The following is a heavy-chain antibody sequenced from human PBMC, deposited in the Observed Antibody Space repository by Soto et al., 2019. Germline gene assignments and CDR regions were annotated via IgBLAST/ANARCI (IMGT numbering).Heavy chain of an antibody. CDR3: ATSLLWFGELRS. J-gene: IGHJ5*02. V-gene: IGHV3-66*01. CDR1: GITVSTSY. CDR2: TYSGGAT. D-gene: IGHD3-10*01. Sequence: EVQLVESGGGLVQPGGSLRLSCAASGITVSTSYMSWVRQAPGKGLEWVSLTYSGGATYYADSVKGRFIISRDNFNNMLYLQMNSLKAEETAMYYCATSLLWFGELRSWGQGTLVTVSS.